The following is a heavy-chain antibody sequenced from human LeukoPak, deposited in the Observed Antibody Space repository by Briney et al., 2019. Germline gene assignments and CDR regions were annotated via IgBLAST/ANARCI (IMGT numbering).Heavy chain of an antibody. CDR2: FDPEDGET. CDR1: GYTFTGYY. Sequence: ASVKVSCKASGYTFTGYYMHWVRQAPGQGLEWMGGFDPEDGETIYAQKFQGRVTMTEDTSTDTAYMELSSLRSEDTAVYYCATVPHYGSGAFWGQGTLVTVSS. CDR3: ATVPHYGSGAF. V-gene: IGHV1-24*01. J-gene: IGHJ4*02. D-gene: IGHD3-10*01.